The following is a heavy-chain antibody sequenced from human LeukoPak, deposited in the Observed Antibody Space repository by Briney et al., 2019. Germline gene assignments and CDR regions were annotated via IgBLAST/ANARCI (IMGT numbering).Heavy chain of an antibody. J-gene: IGHJ5*02. CDR1: GFTFATYA. D-gene: IGHD3-10*01. CDR2: ISISSVDS. Sequence: GGSLRLSCAASGFTFATYAMSWVRQARGKGLEWVGGISISSVDSYYAGSVKGRFSISRDDSKNTLYLQMNRLRDEDTAIYYCAKDRELLFAHCWFDLWGQGTLVTVSS. V-gene: IGHV3-23*01. CDR3: AKDRELLFAHCWFDL.